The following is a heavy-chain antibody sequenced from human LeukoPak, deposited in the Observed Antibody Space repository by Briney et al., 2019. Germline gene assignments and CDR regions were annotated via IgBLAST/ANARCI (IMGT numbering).Heavy chain of an antibody. Sequence: ASVKVSCKASGYTFTGYYMHWARQAPGQGLEWMGRINPNSGGTNYAQKFQGRVTMTRDTSISTAYMELSRLRSDDTAVYYCARARKGSGWYYFDYWGQGTLVTVSS. CDR3: ARARKGSGWYYFDY. J-gene: IGHJ4*02. CDR2: INPNSGGT. CDR1: GYTFTGYY. D-gene: IGHD6-19*01. V-gene: IGHV1-2*06.